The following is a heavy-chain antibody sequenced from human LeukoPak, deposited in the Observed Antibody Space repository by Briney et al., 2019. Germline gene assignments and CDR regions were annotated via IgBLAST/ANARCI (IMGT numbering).Heavy chain of an antibody. CDR2: IYPGDSDT. CDR3: ARRGYYDILTGYFVAFDI. Sequence: GESLKISCKGSGYSFASYWIGWVRQMPGKGLGWMGIIYPGDSDTRYSPSLQGQVTISADKSISTAYPQWSSLQASDTAMYYCARRGYYDILTGYFVAFDIWGQGTMVTVSS. CDR1: GYSFASYW. V-gene: IGHV5-51*01. J-gene: IGHJ3*02. D-gene: IGHD3-9*01.